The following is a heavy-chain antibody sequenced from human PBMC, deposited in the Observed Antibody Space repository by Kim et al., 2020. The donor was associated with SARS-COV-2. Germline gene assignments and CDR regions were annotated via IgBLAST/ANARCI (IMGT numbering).Heavy chain of an antibody. J-gene: IGHJ3*02. V-gene: IGHV4-39*01. CDR3: ARRRSGQRNGGDAFDI. CDR2: IYYSGST. Sequence: SETLSLTCTVSGGSISSSSYYWGWIRQPPGKGLEWIGSIYYSGSTYYNPSLKSRVTISVDTSKNQFSLKLSSVTAADTAVYYCARRRSGQRNGGDAFDIWGQGTMVTVSS. CDR1: GGSISSSSYY. D-gene: IGHD6-19*01.